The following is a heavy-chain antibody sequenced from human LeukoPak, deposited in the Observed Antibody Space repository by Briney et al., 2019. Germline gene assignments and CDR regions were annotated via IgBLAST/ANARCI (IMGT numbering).Heavy chain of an antibody. Sequence: GASVKVSFKASGYTFTSYDINWVRQATGQGVEGMGWMNPNSGNTGYAQKFQGRVTITRNTSISTAYMELSSLTSEDTAVYYCARMGFHYDILTGYYTAPYDYWGQGTLVTVSS. CDR2: MNPNSGNT. J-gene: IGHJ4*02. D-gene: IGHD3-9*01. CDR3: ARMGFHYDILTGYYTAPYDY. CDR1: GYTFTSYD. V-gene: IGHV1-8*01.